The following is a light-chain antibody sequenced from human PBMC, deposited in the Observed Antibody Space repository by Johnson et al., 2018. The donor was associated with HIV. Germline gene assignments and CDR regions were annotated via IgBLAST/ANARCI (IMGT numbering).Light chain of an antibody. CDR1: SSNIGNNY. CDR2: ENN. V-gene: IGLV1-41*01. CDR3: LPGNTGPRSYI. Sequence: QSALTQPPSVSAAQGQKVTISCSGSSSNIGNNYVSWYQQLPGTAPKLLIYENNIRPSGIPDRFSGSKSGSSATLGITGRWPEDEADNYCLPGNTGPRSYIFGSGTKVTVL. J-gene: IGLJ1*01.